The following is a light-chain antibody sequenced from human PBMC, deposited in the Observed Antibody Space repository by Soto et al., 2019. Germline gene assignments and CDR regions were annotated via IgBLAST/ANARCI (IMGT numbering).Light chain of an antibody. Sequence: ELVLTQSPGTLSLSPGERATLSCRASQSVSSSYLAWYQQKPGQAPRLVIYGASSRAAGIPDRLSGSGSGTDFTLTISRLEPEDFAVYYCQQYATSPITFGQGTRLEIK. CDR2: GAS. V-gene: IGKV3-20*01. CDR1: QSVSSSY. J-gene: IGKJ5*01. CDR3: QQYATSPIT.